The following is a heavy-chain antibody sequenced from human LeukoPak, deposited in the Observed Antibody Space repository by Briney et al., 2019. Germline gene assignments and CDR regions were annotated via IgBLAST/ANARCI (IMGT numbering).Heavy chain of an antibody. CDR2: ISAGGGNA. D-gene: IGHD6-13*01. CDR1: GVTFSRYS. Sequence: GGSLRLSCVVSGVTFSRYSMSWVRQAPGKGLEWVSGISAGGGNAWYPDSVKGRFTISRDNSRNTLFLQMDSLRVEDTAIYYCAKDAAGPEYWGQGTRVTVSS. CDR3: AKDAAGPEY. V-gene: IGHV3-23*01. J-gene: IGHJ4*02.